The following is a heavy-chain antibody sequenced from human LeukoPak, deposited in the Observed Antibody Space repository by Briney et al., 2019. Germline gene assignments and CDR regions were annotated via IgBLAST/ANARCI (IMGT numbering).Heavy chain of an antibody. CDR3: ARGIRRLYSRGPYYYYYMDV. CDR1: GYTFTSYD. J-gene: IGHJ6*03. D-gene: IGHD6-13*01. V-gene: IGHV1-8*01. CDR2: MNPNSGNT. Sequence: ASVKVSCKASGYTFTSYDINWVRQATGQGLEWMGWMNPNSGNTGYAQKFQGRVTMTRNTSISTAYMELSSLRSEDTAVYYCARGIRRLYSRGPYYYYYMDVWGKGTTVTISS.